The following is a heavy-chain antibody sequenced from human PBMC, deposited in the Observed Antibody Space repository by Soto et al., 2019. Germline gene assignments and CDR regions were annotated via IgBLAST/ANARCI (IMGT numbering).Heavy chain of an antibody. V-gene: IGHV3-23*01. CDR1: GFTLSTYA. CDR2: IRENSGST. D-gene: IGHD2-15*01. CDR3: AKCQVVTGVSGWCNYFDS. Sequence: EVQLLESGGDLVQPGGSLRLSCAASGFTLSTYAMNWVRQAPGKGLEWVSAIRENSGSTDYADSVKGRFTISRDNSKNTLYLQMNSLSADDTAVYYCAKCQVVTGVSGWCNYFDSWGQGTLVTVSS. J-gene: IGHJ4*02.